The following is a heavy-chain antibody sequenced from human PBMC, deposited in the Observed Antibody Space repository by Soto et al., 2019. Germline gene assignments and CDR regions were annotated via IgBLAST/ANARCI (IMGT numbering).Heavy chain of an antibody. D-gene: IGHD1-26*01. CDR2: IYPDNSDT. CDR1: ERNLVSEW. CDR3: ARQAATAATLPLIWFAP. J-gene: IGHJ5*02. Sequence: GCERNLVSEWTASVRKKPGKGLEWMGIIYPDNSDTRYSRSFQGQVTISADKSISTAYLQWSSLKASDTAVYYCARQAATAATLPLIWFAPWGQGSLVTVTP. V-gene: IGHV5-51*01.